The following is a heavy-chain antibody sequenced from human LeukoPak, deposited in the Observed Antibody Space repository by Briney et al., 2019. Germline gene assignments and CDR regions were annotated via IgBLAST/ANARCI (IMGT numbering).Heavy chain of an antibody. CDR2: IYSSGST. J-gene: IGHJ4*02. Sequence: SETLSLTCTVSGGSISSFHRSWVRQPPGKGLEFIGYIYSSGSTNYNPSPQSRVTISVDTSKNQFSLNLSSVSAADTAVYYCARQTGTTYFDYWGQGTLVTVSS. V-gene: IGHV4-59*01. CDR3: ARQTGTTYFDY. CDR1: GGSISSFH. D-gene: IGHD1-7*01.